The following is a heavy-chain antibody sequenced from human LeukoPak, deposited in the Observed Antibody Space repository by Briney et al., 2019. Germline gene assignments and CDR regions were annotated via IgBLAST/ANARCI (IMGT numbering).Heavy chain of an antibody. J-gene: IGHJ4*02. CDR1: GGSISSSSYY. CDR2: IYYSGST. V-gene: IGHV4-39*01. CDR3: ARQGKVGVTIDY. Sequence: PSETLSLTCTVSGGSISSSSYYWGWIRQPPGKGLEWIGSIYYSGSTYYNPSLKSRVTISVDTSKNQFSLKLSSVTAADTAVYYCARQGKVGVTIDYWGQGTLVTVSS. D-gene: IGHD1-26*01.